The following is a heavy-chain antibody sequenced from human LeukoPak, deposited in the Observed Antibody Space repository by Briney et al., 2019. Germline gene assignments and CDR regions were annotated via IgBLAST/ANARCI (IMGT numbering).Heavy chain of an antibody. J-gene: IGHJ6*02. D-gene: IGHD6-19*01. CDR2: ISYDGSNK. CDR1: GFTFSSYA. CDR3: ARDPQAVAGYYYYYGMDV. V-gene: IGHV3-30-3*01. Sequence: GGSLRLSCTASGFTFSSYAMHWVRRAPGKGLEGVAVISYDGSNKYYADSVKGRFTISRDNSKNTLYLQMNSLRAEDTAVYYCARDPQAVAGYYYYYGMDVWGQGTTVTVSS.